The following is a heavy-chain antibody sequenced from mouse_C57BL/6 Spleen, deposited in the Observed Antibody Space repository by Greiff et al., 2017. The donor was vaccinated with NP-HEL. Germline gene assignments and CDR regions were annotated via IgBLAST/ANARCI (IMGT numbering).Heavy chain of an antibody. CDR1: GYSITSGYY. CDR2: ISYDGSN. Sequence: EVHLVESGPGLVKPSQSLSLTCSVTGYSITSGYYWNWIRQFPGNKLEWMGYISYDGSNNYNPSLKNRISITRDTSKNQFFLKLNSVTTEDTATYYCARVQYYFDYWGQGTTLTVSS. V-gene: IGHV3-6*01. CDR3: ARVQYYFDY. J-gene: IGHJ2*01.